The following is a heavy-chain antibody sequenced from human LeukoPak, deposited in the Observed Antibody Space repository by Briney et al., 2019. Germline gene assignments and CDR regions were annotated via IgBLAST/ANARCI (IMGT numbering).Heavy chain of an antibody. Sequence: KTGGSLRLSCAASGFTFSSYSMNWVRQAPGKGLEWVSSIGSSSSYIYYADSVKGRFTISRDNAKNSLYLQMNSLRAEDTAVYYCARKRSGEFDYWGQGTLVTVSS. CDR2: IGSSSSYI. CDR3: ARKRSGEFDY. V-gene: IGHV3-21*01. CDR1: GFTFSSYS. D-gene: IGHD2-15*01. J-gene: IGHJ4*02.